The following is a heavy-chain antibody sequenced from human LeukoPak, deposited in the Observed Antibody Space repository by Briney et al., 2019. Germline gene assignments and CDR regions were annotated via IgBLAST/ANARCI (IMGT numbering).Heavy chain of an antibody. D-gene: IGHD2-2*01. CDR2: IKQDGSEK. CDR1: GFTLSNAW. J-gene: IGHJ4*02. Sequence: PGGSLRPSCAASGFTLSNAWMSWVRQAPGKGLEWVANIKQDGSEKYYVDSVKGRFTISRDNAKNSLYLQMNSLRAEDTAVYYCARDIVVVPAATRSDFDYWGQGTLVTVSS. V-gene: IGHV3-7*01. CDR3: ARDIVVVPAATRSDFDY.